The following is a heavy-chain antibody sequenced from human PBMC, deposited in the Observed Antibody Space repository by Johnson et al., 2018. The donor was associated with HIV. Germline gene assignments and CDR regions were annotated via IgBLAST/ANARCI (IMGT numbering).Heavy chain of an antibody. V-gene: IGHV3-66*02. Sequence: VQLVESGGGLVQPGRSLRLSCAASGFTFSSYWMSWVRQAPGKGLEWVSVIYSDGNTYYADSVKGRFTISRDNSKNTLYLQMNSLRAEDTAVYYCAKGPLYYYDSRLGSGAFDIWGQGTMVTVSS. CDR2: IYSDGNT. J-gene: IGHJ3*02. D-gene: IGHD3-22*01. CDR1: GFTFSSYW. CDR3: AKGPLYYYDSRLGSGAFDI.